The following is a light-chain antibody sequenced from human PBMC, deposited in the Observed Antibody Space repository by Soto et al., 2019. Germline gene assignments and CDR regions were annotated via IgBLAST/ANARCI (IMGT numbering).Light chain of an antibody. J-gene: IGLJ1*01. CDR3: CSFAGSYTYV. Sequence: QPVLTQPRSVSGSPGQSVTISCTGTSSDVGRYDYVSWYQQHPGKAPKLIIYDVSERPSGVPDRFSGSKFGNTASLTISGLQAEDEADYSCCSFAGSYTYVFGTGTKLTVL. CDR2: DVS. CDR1: SSDVGRYDY. V-gene: IGLV2-11*01.